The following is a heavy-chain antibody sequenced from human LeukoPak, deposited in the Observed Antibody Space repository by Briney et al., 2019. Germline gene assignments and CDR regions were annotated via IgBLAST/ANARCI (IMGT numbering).Heavy chain of an antibody. D-gene: IGHD6-19*01. Sequence: GGSLRLSCGATGFTFGSSPMSWVRQAPGKGLEWVSSISVGGDYIYYADSVRGRFTISRDNSKSTLYLQMNSLRAEDTAVYYCAKIAVSGLWYFDLWGRGTLVTVSS. V-gene: IGHV3-23*01. CDR1: GFTFGSSP. J-gene: IGHJ2*01. CDR2: ISVGGDYI. CDR3: AKIAVSGLWYFDL.